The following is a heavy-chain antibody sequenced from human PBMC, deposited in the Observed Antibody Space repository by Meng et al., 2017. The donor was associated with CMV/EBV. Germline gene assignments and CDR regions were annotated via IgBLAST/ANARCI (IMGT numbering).Heavy chain of an antibody. CDR3: ARSIAARPYRYNWFDP. D-gene: IGHD6-6*01. CDR2: IYYSGST. J-gene: IGHJ5*02. Sequence: REPGPGLGKPSETLSLTCTGAGGSSSSSSYYWGWIRQPPGKGLEWIGSIYYSGSTYYNPSLKSRVTISVDTSKNQFSLKLSSVTAADTAVYYCARSIAARPYRYNWFDPWGQGTLVTVSS. V-gene: IGHV4-39*07. CDR1: GGSSSSSSYY.